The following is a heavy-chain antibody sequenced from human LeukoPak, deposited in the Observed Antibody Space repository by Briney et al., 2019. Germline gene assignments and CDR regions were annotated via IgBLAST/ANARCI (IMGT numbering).Heavy chain of an antibody. V-gene: IGHV6-1*01. Sequence: SQTLSLTCAISGAGVSSDSAACNWIRQSPSRGLELLGRAYYRSQWYNDSAVSVKSRISINPDTSKNQFSLQLNSVTPEDTAVYYCARGGYRSASSGNYYFDHWGQGTLVTVSS. D-gene: IGHD2-15*01. CDR2: AYYRSQWYN. J-gene: IGHJ4*02. CDR1: GAGVSSDSAA. CDR3: ARGGYRSASSGNYYFDH.